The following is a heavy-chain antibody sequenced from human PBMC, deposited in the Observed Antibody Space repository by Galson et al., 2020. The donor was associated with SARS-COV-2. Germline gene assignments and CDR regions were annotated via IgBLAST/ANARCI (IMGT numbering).Heavy chain of an antibody. CDR2: IRSGST. Sequence: GGSLRLPCAASGFAFASYAMSWVRQAPGKGLEWVSAIRSGSTYYTDSVKGRFTISRDNSKNTLYLQMNSLRAEDTAVYYCAKEPYRSGCVFDCWGQGMLVTVSS. V-gene: IGHV3-23*01. J-gene: IGHJ4*02. CDR3: AKEPYRSGCVFDC. D-gene: IGHD6-19*01. CDR1: GFAFASYA.